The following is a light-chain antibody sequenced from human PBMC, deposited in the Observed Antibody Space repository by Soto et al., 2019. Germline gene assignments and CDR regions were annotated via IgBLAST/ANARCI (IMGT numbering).Light chain of an antibody. CDR2: DAS. CDR3: QQRSNWPPLYT. V-gene: IGKV3-11*01. CDR1: QSVSSY. Sequence: EIVLTQSPATLSLSPGERATLSCRASQSVSSYLAWYQQKPGQAPRLLIYDASNRATGIPARFSGSGSGTDFTLTISSLEPEDFADDYCQQRSNWPPLYTFGQGTKLEIK. J-gene: IGKJ2*01.